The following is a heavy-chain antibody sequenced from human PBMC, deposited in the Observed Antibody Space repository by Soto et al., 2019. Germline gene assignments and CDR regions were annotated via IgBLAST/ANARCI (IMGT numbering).Heavy chain of an antibody. CDR3: ARGTRALITSFFAY. CDR1: GDAIINYY. CDR2: VHESGIT. D-gene: IGHD1-20*01. V-gene: IGHV4-59*03. Sequence: SETLSLTIRVSGDAIINYYWSWIRQTPGRGLECIGCVHESGITDYNPSLRGRVIISLHTSKSQFSLSLRSATAADTATYYCARGTRALITSFFAYWGQGIPVTVSS. J-gene: IGHJ4*02.